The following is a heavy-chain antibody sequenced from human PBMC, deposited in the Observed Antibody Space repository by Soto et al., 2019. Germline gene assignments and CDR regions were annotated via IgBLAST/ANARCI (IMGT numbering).Heavy chain of an antibody. CDR1: GGTFSSYA. CDR2: ISAYNGNT. CDR3: ARGERYCSGGSCYSGAFDI. J-gene: IGHJ3*02. Sequence: ASVKVSCKASGGTFSSYAISRVRQAPGQGLEWMGWISAYNGNTNYAQKLQGRVTMTTDTSTSTAYMELRSLRSDDTAVYYCARGERYCSGGSCYSGAFDIWGQGTMVTVSS. V-gene: IGHV1-18*01. D-gene: IGHD2-15*01.